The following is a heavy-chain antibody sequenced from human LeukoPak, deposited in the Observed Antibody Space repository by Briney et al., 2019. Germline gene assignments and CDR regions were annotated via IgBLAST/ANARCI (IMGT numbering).Heavy chain of an antibody. Sequence: SETLSLTCAVYGGSFSGYYWSWIRQPPGKGLEWIGEINHSGSTNYNPSLKRRVTISVDTSKNQFSLKLSSVTAADTAVYYCASRQGYDILTGYYSPDYGSDVWGQGTTVTVSS. CDR2: INHSGST. J-gene: IGHJ6*02. D-gene: IGHD3-9*01. CDR3: ASRQGYDILTGYYSPDYGSDV. V-gene: IGHV4-34*01. CDR1: GGSFSGYY.